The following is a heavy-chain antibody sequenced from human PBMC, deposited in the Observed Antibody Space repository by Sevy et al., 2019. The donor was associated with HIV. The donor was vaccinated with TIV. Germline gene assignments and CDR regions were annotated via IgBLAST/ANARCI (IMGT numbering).Heavy chain of an antibody. J-gene: IGHJ3*02. CDR1: GDSLTVGSYY. D-gene: IGHD1-1*01. Sequence: SETLSLTCAVSGDSLTVGSYYWGWIRQPPGEGLEWIGNIFYTGIVAYNPSLQSRVTISVDTSKNQFSLELKSVTAADTVAYFCARRAVHGEGRSFDIWGPGTTVTVSS. V-gene: IGHV4-39*01. CDR2: IFYTGIV. CDR3: ARRAVHGEGRSFDI.